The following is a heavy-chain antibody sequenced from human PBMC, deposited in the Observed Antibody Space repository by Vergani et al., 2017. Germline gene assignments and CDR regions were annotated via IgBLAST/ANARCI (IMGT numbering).Heavy chain of an antibody. CDR3: ATAGSYFESSAYTY. V-gene: IGHV1-18*01. D-gene: IGHD3-22*01. CDR2: ISVHNGDT. Sequence: QVQLVQSGAELKKPGASVSVSCKGSSHTFQTYGISWVRQAPGKGLEWMGRISVHNGDTNYAQKFRGRVTMTTDTSTNTAYMELTSLRSDDTAVYFCATAGSYFESSAYTYWGQGTLVTVSS. CDR1: SHTFQTYG. J-gene: IGHJ4*02.